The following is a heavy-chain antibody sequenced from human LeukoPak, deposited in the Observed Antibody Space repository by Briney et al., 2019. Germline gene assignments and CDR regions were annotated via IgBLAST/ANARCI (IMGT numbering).Heavy chain of an antibody. V-gene: IGHV3-48*02. D-gene: IGHD1-26*01. CDR1: GFTFSAYS. Sequence: PGGSLRLSCVASGFTFSAYSMNWVRQAPGKGLEWISYISSSSATIYYADYVKGRFTISRDNAKNSLYLQMNSLRDKDTAVYYCASSGSYFQFWGQGTLVTVSS. J-gene: IGHJ4*02. CDR2: ISSSSATI. CDR3: ASSGSYFQF.